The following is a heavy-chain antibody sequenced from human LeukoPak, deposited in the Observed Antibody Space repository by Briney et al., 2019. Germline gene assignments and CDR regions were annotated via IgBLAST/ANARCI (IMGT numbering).Heavy chain of an antibody. J-gene: IGHJ4*02. CDR2: IYSGGST. V-gene: IGHV3-53*05. CDR1: GFTVSSNY. CDR3: ARDVAWYCTRASCSYFGF. Sequence: GGSLRLSCAAPGFTVSSNYMSWVRQAPGKGLEWVSVIYSGGSTYYADSVMGRFTVSRDNSKNTVFLEMNRLRPEDTAVYYCARDVAWYCTRASCSYFGFWGQGTLVTVSS. D-gene: IGHD2-2*01.